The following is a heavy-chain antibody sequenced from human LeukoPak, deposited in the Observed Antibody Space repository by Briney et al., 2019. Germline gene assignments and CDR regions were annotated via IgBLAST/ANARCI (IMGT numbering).Heavy chain of an antibody. V-gene: IGHV3-23*01. Sequence: GGSLRLSCAASGFTFSSYWMSWVRQAPGKGLEWVSAISGSGGSTYYADSVKGRFTISRDNSKNTLYLQMNSLRAEDTAVYYCAKVRDYGTGALDYWGQGTLVTVSS. CDR1: GFTFSSYW. J-gene: IGHJ4*02. CDR2: ISGSGGST. CDR3: AKVRDYGTGALDY. D-gene: IGHD3-10*01.